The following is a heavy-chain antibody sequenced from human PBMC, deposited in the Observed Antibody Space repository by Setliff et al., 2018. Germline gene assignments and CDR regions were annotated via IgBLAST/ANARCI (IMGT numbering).Heavy chain of an antibody. V-gene: IGHV1-18*01. D-gene: IGHD2-8*01. CDR2: ISGYTGNT. Sequence: GASVKVSCKASGYTFANYGVTWERQAPGQGLEWMGWISGYTGNTNYAQKLQGRVSMTTDTSTNTAYMELSNLRYDDTAIYYCSRLVRYCSTTTCQRASGAEVWGQGTLVTVSS. CDR1: GYTFANYG. J-gene: IGHJ4*02. CDR3: SRLVRYCSTTTCQRASGAEV.